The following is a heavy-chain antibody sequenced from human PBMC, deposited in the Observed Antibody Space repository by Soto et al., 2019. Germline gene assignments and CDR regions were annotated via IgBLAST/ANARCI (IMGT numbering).Heavy chain of an antibody. V-gene: IGHV3-33*01. D-gene: IGHD3-10*01. CDR1: GFTFSSYG. J-gene: IGHJ6*02. CDR2: IWYDGSNK. CDR3: AREYGSGSYYYYVMDV. Sequence: GGSLRLSCAASGFTFSSYGMHWVRQAPGKGLEWVAVIWYDGSNKYYADSVKGRFTISRDNSKNTLYLQMNSLRAEDTAVYYCAREYGSGSYYYYVMDVWGQATKVTV.